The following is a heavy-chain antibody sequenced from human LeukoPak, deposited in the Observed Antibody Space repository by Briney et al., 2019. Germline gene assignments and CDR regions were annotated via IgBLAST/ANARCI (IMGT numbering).Heavy chain of an antibody. V-gene: IGHV4-31*03. CDR2: IYYSGST. D-gene: IGHD2-21*02. J-gene: IGHJ4*02. CDR3: ARDGVVTGAFDY. Sequence: SETLSLTCTVSGGSISSGGYSWSWIRQHPGKGLEWIGYIYYSGSTYYNPSLKSRVTISVDTSKNQFSLKLSSVTAADTAVYYCARDGVVTGAFDYWGQGTLVTVSS. CDR1: GGSISSGGYS.